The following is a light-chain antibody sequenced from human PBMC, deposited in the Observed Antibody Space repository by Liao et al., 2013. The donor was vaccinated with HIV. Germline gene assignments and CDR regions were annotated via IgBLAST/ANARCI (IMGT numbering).Light chain of an antibody. CDR1: KLGDKF. Sequence: SYELTQPPSVSVSPGQTASITCSGDKLGDKFASWYQQKPGQSPVLVIYQDSKRPSGIPERFSGSNSGNTATLTISRVEAGDEADYYCQVWDSSSDHPEFGGGTKLTVL. J-gene: IGLJ2*01. CDR2: QDS. V-gene: IGLV3-1*01. CDR3: QVWDSSSDHPE.